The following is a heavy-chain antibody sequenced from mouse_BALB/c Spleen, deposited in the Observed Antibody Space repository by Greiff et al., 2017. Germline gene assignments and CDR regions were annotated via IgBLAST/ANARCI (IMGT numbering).Heavy chain of an antibody. CDR2: ILPGSGST. Sequence: VQLQQSGAELMKPGASVKISCKATGYTFSSYWIEWVKQRPGHGLEWIGEILPGSGSTNYNEKFKGKATFTADTSSNTAYMQLSSLTSEDSAVYYCASRRGYPYYAMDYWGQGTSVTVSS. V-gene: IGHV1-9*01. J-gene: IGHJ4*01. D-gene: IGHD2-2*01. CDR1: GYTFSSYW. CDR3: ASRRGYPYYAMDY.